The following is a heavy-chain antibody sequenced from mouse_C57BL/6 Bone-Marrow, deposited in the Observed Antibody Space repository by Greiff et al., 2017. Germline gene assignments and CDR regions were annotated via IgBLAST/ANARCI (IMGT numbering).Heavy chain of an antibody. Sequence: QVQLQQPGAELVKPGASVKLSCKASGYTFTSYWMHWVKQRPGQGLEWIGMIHPNSGSTNYNEKFKSKATLTVDKSSSTAYMQLSSLTSEDSAVYYCARGSSYGGYYLDYWGQGTTLTVSS. CDR2: IHPNSGST. J-gene: IGHJ2*01. CDR1: GYTFTSYW. CDR3: ARGSSYGGYYLDY. D-gene: IGHD1-1*01. V-gene: IGHV1-64*01.